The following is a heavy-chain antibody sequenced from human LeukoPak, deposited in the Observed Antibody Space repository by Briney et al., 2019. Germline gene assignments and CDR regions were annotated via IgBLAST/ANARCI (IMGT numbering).Heavy chain of an antibody. CDR1: GGSITSYF. Sequence: SETLSPTCTVSGGSITSYFWTWFRQPPGKGLEWIGYIYHSGTTNYNPSLKSRVSISVDTSKTQFSLNLRSVTAADTAVYYCAQMAPFSPSFSQQWGQGTLVTVSS. CDR2: IYHSGTT. J-gene: IGHJ1*01. CDR3: AQMAPFSPSFSQQ. V-gene: IGHV4-59*01. D-gene: IGHD5-24*01.